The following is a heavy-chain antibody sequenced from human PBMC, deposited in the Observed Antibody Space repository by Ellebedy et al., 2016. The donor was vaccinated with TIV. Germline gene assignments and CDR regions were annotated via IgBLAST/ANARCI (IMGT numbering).Heavy chain of an antibody. CDR2: ISGSGGST. D-gene: IGHD3-22*01. CDR3: ARGYYDTDY. CDR1: GFTFSTYA. J-gene: IGHJ4*02. Sequence: GESLKISCAASGFTFSTYAMSWVRQVPGKGLEWVSVISGSGGSTYYADSVKGRLTISRDNSKSTLFLHMSSLRVEDTAVYYCARGYYDTDYWGQGTLVTVSS. V-gene: IGHV3-23*01.